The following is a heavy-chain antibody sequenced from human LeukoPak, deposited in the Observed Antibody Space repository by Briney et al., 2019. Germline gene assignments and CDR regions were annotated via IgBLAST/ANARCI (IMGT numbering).Heavy chain of an antibody. Sequence: GGSLRLSCAASGFTYSDYAMSWVRHAPGKGLELVSTIFKTGDTAHHADIVRGRFTISRDNSKNTLSLQMNSLRAEDTAIYYCAKLWGRHVWSFDYWGQGALVTVSS. CDR1: GFTYSDYA. V-gene: IGHV3-23*01. CDR2: IFKTGDTA. J-gene: IGHJ4*02. CDR3: AKLWGRHVWSFDY. D-gene: IGHD3-16*01.